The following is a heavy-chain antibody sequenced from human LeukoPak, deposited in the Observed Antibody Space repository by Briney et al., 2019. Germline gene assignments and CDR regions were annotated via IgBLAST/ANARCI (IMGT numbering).Heavy chain of an antibody. CDR3: ARETGGYDSSLYYYYYGMDV. CDR1: GFTFSSYA. J-gene: IGHJ6*02. Sequence: GGSLRLSCAASGFTFSSYAMHWVRQAPGKGLEWVAVISYDGSNKYYADSVKGRFTISRDNSKNTLYLQMNSLRAEDTAVYYCARETGGYDSSLYYYYYGMDVWGQGTTVTVSS. V-gene: IGHV3-30*04. CDR2: ISYDGSNK. D-gene: IGHD5-12*01.